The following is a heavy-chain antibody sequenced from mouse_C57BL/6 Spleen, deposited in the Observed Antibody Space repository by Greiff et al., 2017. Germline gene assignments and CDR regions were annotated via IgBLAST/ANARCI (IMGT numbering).Heavy chain of an antibody. CDR3: ARGGGSYGWYFYV. Sequence: QVQLQQPGAELVRPGSSVKLSCKASGYTFTSYWMDWVKQRPGQGLEWIGNIYPSDSETHYNQKFKDKATLTVDKSSSTAYMQLSSLTSEDSAVYYCARGGGSYGWYFYVWGTGTTVTVSS. CDR1: GYTFTSYW. CDR2: IYPSDSET. J-gene: IGHJ1*03. D-gene: IGHD1-1*02. V-gene: IGHV1-61*01.